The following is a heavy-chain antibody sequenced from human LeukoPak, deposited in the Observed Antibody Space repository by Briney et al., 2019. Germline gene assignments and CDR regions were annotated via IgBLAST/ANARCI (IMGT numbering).Heavy chain of an antibody. Sequence: SETLSLTCAVYGGSFSGYYWSWIRQPPGKGLEWIGEINHSGSTNYNPSLKSRVTISVDTSKNQFSLELSSVTAADTAVYYRASSSVGGNTPDFDYWGQGTLVTVSS. J-gene: IGHJ4*02. V-gene: IGHV4-34*01. D-gene: IGHD3-16*01. CDR3: ASSSVGGNTPDFDY. CDR1: GGSFSGYY. CDR2: INHSGST.